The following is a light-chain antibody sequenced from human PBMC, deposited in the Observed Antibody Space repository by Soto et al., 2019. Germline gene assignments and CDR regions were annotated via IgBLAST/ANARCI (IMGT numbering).Light chain of an antibody. Sequence: QLVLTQSPSASASLGASVKLTCTLSSGNSTYAIAWHQQQPEKGPRYLMKLSSDGSHSKGDGSPDRFSGSSSGAERYLTISSLQSEDEADYSCQTWGTGIQVFGTGTKLTVL. CDR3: QTWGTGIQV. V-gene: IGLV4-69*01. CDR2: LSSDGSH. CDR1: SGNSTYA. J-gene: IGLJ1*01.